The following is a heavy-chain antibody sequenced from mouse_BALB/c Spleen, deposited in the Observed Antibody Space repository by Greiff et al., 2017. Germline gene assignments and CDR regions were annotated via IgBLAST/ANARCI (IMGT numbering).Heavy chain of an antibody. CDR2: INSNGGIT. CDR3: ARDYYGSSYDY. Sequence: EVKLMESGGGLVQPGGSLKLSCAASGFTFSSYGMSWVRQTPDKRLELVATINSNGGITYYPDSVKGRFTISRDNAKNTLYLQMSSLKSEDTAMYYCARDYYGSSYDYWGQGTTLTVSS. D-gene: IGHD1-1*01. V-gene: IGHV5-6-3*01. J-gene: IGHJ2*01. CDR1: GFTFSSYG.